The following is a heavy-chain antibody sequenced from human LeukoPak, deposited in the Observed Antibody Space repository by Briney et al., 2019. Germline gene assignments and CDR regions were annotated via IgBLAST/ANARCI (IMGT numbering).Heavy chain of an antibody. Sequence: GGSLRLSCGASGFTFSSYEMHWVRQAPGKGLEWVSYISSSGSNIYYADSVKGRFTISRDNAKNSLYLQMNSLRAEDTALYYCARDNGGSSPFDYWGQGTLVSVSS. D-gene: IGHD4-23*01. CDR1: GFTFSSYE. J-gene: IGHJ4*02. CDR3: ARDNGGSSPFDY. CDR2: ISSSGSNI. V-gene: IGHV3-48*03.